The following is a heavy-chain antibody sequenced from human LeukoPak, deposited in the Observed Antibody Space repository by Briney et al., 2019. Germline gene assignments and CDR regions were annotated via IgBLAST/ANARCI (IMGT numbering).Heavy chain of an antibody. J-gene: IGHJ3*02. V-gene: IGHV4-61*01. CDR2: TYYSGST. Sequence: PSQTLSLTCTVSGVSISSGSYYWSWIRQLPGKGLEWIGYTYYSGSTNYNPSLKSRVTISVDTSKNQFSLKLSSVTAADTAVYYCARHLALIPHTPSNDGFEIWGQGTVVTVSS. CDR1: GVSISSGSYY. D-gene: IGHD3/OR15-3a*01. CDR3: ARHLALIPHTPSNDGFEI.